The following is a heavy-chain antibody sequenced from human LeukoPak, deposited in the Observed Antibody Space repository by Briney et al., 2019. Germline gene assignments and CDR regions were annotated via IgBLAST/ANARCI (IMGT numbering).Heavy chain of an antibody. CDR1: GFTFSTYW. J-gene: IGHJ5*02. CDR3: ARSGSFNWFDP. CDR2: INSDGSST. D-gene: IGHD1-26*01. V-gene: IGHV3-74*01. Sequence: PGGSLRLSCAASGFTFSTYWMHWVRQAPGKGLVWVSRINSDGSSTSHADSVKGRFTISRDNAKNTLYLQVNSLRAEDTAVYYCARSGSFNWFDPWGQGTLVTVSS.